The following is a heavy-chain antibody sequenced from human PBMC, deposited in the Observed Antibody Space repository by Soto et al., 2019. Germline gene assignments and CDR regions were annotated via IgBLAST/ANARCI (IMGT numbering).Heavy chain of an antibody. D-gene: IGHD2-2*01. CDR1: GFTFSSYW. CDR3: ARVPYQLLNYYYYGMDV. J-gene: IGHJ6*02. Sequence: EVQLVESGGGLVQPGGSLRLSCATSGFTFSSYWMSWVRQAPGKGLAWVANIKQDGSEKYYVDSVKGRFTISRDNAKNSLYLQMNSLRAEDTAVYYCARVPYQLLNYYYYGMDVWGQGTTVTVSS. V-gene: IGHV3-7*05. CDR2: IKQDGSEK.